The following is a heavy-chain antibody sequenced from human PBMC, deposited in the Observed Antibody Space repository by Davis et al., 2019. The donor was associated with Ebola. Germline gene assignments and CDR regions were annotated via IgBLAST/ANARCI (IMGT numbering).Heavy chain of an antibody. CDR2: MNPYSGNT. CDR1: GYTFTNYD. Sequence: ASVKVSCKASGYTFTNYDINWVRQATGQGLEWMGWMNPYSGNTDYAQRFQGRVAMTSDTSSTTVYMELSSLRSDDTAVYYCARGLRVGGYSAGGYWGQGTLVTVSS. V-gene: IGHV1-8*01. J-gene: IGHJ4*02. CDR3: ARGLRVGGYSAGGY. D-gene: IGHD3-22*01.